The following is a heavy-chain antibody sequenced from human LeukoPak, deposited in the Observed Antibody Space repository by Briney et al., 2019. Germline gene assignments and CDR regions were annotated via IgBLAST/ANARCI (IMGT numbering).Heavy chain of an antibody. Sequence: ASVKVSCKVSGYTLTELSMHWVRQAPGQGLEWMGIINPSGGSTSYAQKFQGRVTMTRDMSTSTVYMELSSLRSEDTAVYYCARDRWASGYAPFDYWGQGTLVTVSS. J-gene: IGHJ4*02. V-gene: IGHV1-46*01. D-gene: IGHD3-22*01. CDR1: GYTLTELS. CDR2: INPSGGST. CDR3: ARDRWASGYAPFDY.